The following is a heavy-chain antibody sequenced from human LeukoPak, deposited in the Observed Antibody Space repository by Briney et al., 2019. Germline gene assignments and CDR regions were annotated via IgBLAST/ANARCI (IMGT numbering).Heavy chain of an antibody. V-gene: IGHV3-33*01. CDR1: GFTFSSYG. J-gene: IGHJ4*02. Sequence: GGSLRLSCAASGFTFSSYGMHWVRQAPGKGLEWVALIWYDGSSKKHADSVRGRFTISRDDSKNTLYLQMDSPRAEDTAVYYCATDRGVFGSKQGSYFDFWGQGTLVTVSS. D-gene: IGHD3-10*01. CDR3: ATDRGVFGSKQGSYFDF. CDR2: IWYDGSSK.